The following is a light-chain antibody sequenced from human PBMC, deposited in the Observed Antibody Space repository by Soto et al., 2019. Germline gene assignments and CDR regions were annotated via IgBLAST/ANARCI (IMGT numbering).Light chain of an antibody. J-gene: IGLJ1*01. CDR2: DVS. CDR3: SSYTTSNTRQIV. Sequence: QSALTQPASVSGSPGQSITIPCTGTSSDVGGYNYVSWYQHHPGKAPKLMIYDVSNRPSGVSNCFSGSKSGNTASLTISWLQPEDEADYYCSSYTTSNTRQIVFGTGTKVTVL. CDR1: SSDVGGYNY. V-gene: IGLV2-14*03.